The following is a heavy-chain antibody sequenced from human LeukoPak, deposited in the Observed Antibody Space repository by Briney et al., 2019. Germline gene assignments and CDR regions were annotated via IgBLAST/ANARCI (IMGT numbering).Heavy chain of an antibody. CDR3: ASVTSRDGFDP. CDR1: GGSISSDDYY. D-gene: IGHD2-21*02. Sequence: SETLSLTCTASGGSISSDDYYWSWIRPPPGKDLEWSRYINYSRTNYYNPSLKSPVTISVDTSKIQFTLKLSSETAADTAVYYCASVTSRDGFDPWGQGPLATVS. V-gene: IGHV4-30-4*01. J-gene: IGHJ5*02. CDR2: INYSRTN.